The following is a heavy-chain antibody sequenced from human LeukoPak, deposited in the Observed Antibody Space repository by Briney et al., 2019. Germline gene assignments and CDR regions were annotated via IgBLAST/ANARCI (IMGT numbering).Heavy chain of an antibody. CDR3: ARASDAAYNWNYSPSGY. V-gene: IGHV1-2*02. D-gene: IGHD1-7*01. CDR1: GYTFTGYY. Sequence: ASVKVSCKASGYTFTGYYMHWVRQAPGQGLEWMGWINPNSGGTNYAQKFQGRVTMTRDTSISTAYMELSRLRSDDTAVYYCARASDAAYNWNYSPSGYWGQGTLVTVSS. J-gene: IGHJ4*02. CDR2: INPNSGGT.